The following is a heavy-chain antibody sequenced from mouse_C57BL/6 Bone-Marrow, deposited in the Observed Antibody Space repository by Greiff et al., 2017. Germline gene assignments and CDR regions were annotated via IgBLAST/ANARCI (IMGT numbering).Heavy chain of an antibody. J-gene: IGHJ2*01. CDR1: GFTFSDYG. Sequence: VQLQQSGGGLVKPGGSLKLSCAASGFTFSDYGMHWVRQAPEKGLEWVAYISSGSSTIYYADTVKGRFTISRDNAKNTLFLQMTSLRSEDTAMYYCATSNPDYWGQGTTLTVSS. D-gene: IGHD2-5*01. CDR3: ATSNPDY. CDR2: ISSGSSTI. V-gene: IGHV5-17*01.